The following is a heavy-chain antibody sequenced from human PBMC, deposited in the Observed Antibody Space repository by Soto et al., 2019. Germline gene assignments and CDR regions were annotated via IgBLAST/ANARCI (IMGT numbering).Heavy chain of an antibody. CDR3: TTDSYFTLKLVRFDY. CDR1: GFTFSSHA. J-gene: IGHJ4*01. D-gene: IGHD1-7*01. CDR2: VDGSGGDT. Sequence: GGSLRLSCAASGFTFSSHAMGWLRQAPGTGPEWVAFVDGSGGDTSYADSVKGRFTISRDDSKSMVYLQMNSLKTEDTAVYYCTTDSYFTLKLVRFDYWGLGTLVTVSS. V-gene: IGHV3-23*01.